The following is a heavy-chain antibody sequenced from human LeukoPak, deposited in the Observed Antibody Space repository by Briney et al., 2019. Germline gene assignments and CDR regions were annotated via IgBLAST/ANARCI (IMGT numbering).Heavy chain of an antibody. D-gene: IGHD4-17*01. V-gene: IGHV5-51*01. J-gene: IGHJ2*01. Sequence: GASLQISCKGSGYSFTNYWIGWVRQMPGKGLEWMGIIYPGDSDTRYSPSFQGQVTISADKSISTAYLQWSSLKASDTAMYYCARTDTPWVTTFWYFDLWGRGTLVTVSS. CDR2: IYPGDSDT. CDR1: GYSFTNYW. CDR3: ARTDTPWVTTFWYFDL.